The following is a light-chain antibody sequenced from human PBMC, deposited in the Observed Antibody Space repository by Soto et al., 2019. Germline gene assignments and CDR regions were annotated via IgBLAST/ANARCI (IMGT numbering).Light chain of an antibody. J-gene: IGLJ1*01. CDR3: SSYTSSSTRV. V-gene: IGLV2-14*01. CDR1: ISDVGGYNY. Sequence: QSALTLPSSVSGSPGQSITISCTGTISDVGGYNYVSWYQQHPGKAPKLMIYEVNNRPSGVSNRFSGSKSGNTASLTISGLQAEAEADYYCSSYTSSSTRVFGTGTTVTV. CDR2: EVN.